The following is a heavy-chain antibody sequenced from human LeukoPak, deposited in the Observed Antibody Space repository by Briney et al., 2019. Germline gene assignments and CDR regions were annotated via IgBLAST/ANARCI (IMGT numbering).Heavy chain of an antibody. V-gene: IGHV4-59*01. CDR1: GGSISSYY. D-gene: IGHD5-24*01. J-gene: IGHJ6*02. Sequence: SETLSLTCTVSGGSISSYYWSWIRQPPGKGLEWIGYIYYSGSTNYNPSLKSRVTISVDTSKNQFSLKLSSVTAADTAVYYCVRGRMATIRDYYYGMDVWGQGTTVTVSS. CDR2: IYYSGST. CDR3: VRGRMATIRDYYYGMDV.